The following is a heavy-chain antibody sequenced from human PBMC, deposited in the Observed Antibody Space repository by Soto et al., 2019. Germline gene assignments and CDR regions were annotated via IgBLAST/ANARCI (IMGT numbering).Heavy chain of an antibody. J-gene: IGHJ4*02. CDR2: IWYDGSYK. CDR1: GFSFNNHG. V-gene: IGHV3-33*01. CDR3: ARQHMVSYYFAP. Sequence: QVQLAESGGGVVQPGRSLRLSCAASGFSFNNHGMHWVRQAPGKGLEWVAVIWYDGSYKYYADSVKGRFTISRDNSKNTLYLQMKSLRAEDTALYYCARQHMVSYYFAPWGQGTLVTVSS. D-gene: IGHD2-8*01.